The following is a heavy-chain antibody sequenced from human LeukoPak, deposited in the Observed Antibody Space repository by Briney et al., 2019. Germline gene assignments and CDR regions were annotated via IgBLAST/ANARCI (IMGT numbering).Heavy chain of an antibody. J-gene: IGHJ4*02. Sequence: ASVKISCKVSGYTFTDYYMHWVQQAPGKGLEWMGLIDPEDGETIYAEKFQGRVTITTDTSTDTAYVELSRMRSECTAVYYCATFSSTCYTVYWGQGTLVTVSS. CDR2: IDPEDGET. CDR3: ATFSSTCYTVY. D-gene: IGHD2-2*01. CDR1: GYTFTDYY. V-gene: IGHV1-69-2*01.